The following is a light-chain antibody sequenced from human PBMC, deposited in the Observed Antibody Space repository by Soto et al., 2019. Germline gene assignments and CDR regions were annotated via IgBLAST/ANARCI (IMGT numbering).Light chain of an antibody. Sequence: ILITHSTLSLAVTPGEPASISFTSGRSLVHISGYRCLDWYLQKPGQSQQLLIYVGSNRASGVPDRFSGSGSGTDFTLKISRVEAEDVGVYYCMQYGRTPRPFGQGTKVDI. CDR3: MQYGRTPRP. V-gene: IGKV2-28*01. CDR1: RSLVHISGYRC. CDR2: VGS. J-gene: IGKJ1*01.